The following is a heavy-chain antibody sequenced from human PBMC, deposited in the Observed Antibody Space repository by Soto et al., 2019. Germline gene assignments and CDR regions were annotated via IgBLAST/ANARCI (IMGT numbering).Heavy chain of an antibody. V-gene: IGHV4-59*08. CDR3: ARRHGPGFDY. CDR1: GGPVSSYY. J-gene: IGHJ4*02. CDR2: IYYSGST. Sequence: PSETLSLTCTVSGGPVSSYYWSWIRQPPGKGLEWIGYIYYSGSTNYNPSLKSRVTISVDTSKNQFSLKLSSVTAADTAVYYCARRHGPGFDYWGQGTLVTVS.